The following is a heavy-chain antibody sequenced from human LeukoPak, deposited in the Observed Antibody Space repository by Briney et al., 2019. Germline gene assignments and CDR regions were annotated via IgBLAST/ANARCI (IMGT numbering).Heavy chain of an antibody. CDR2: IGGSGDTT. CDR1: GFTFRNYA. D-gene: IGHD2-2*01. V-gene: IGHV3-23*01. CDR3: AKVGVRGCSSSTCFIY. Sequence: GGSLRLSCAASGFTFRNYALSWVRQAPGKGLEWVSAIGGSGDTTYYADSVKGRFTISRDNSKNTLYLQMNSLRPDDTAVYSCAKVGVRGCSSSTCFIYWGQGTLVTVSS. J-gene: IGHJ4*02.